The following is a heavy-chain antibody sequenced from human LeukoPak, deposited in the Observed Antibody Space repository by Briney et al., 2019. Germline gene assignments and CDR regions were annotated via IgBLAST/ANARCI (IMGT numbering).Heavy chain of an antibody. J-gene: IGHJ3*02. D-gene: IGHD3-22*01. Sequence: GGSLRLSCAASGFTFSSYGMHWVRQAPGKGLEWVAVISYDGSNKYYADSVKGRFTISRDNSKNTLYLQMNSLRAEDTAVYYCAKGSGYYDSSGYWAFDIWGQGTVVTVSS. V-gene: IGHV3-30*18. CDR2: ISYDGSNK. CDR3: AKGSGYYDSSGYWAFDI. CDR1: GFTFSSYG.